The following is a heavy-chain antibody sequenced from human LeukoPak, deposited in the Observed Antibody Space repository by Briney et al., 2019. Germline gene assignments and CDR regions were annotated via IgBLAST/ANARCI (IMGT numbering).Heavy chain of an antibody. J-gene: IGHJ4*02. D-gene: IGHD2-2*03. V-gene: IGHV3-48*02. Sequence: GGSLRLSCAASGFTFSNYGLNWVRQAPGKGLEWVSHISSSGSAKYYADSVKGRFTISRDNVKNSLYLQMNSLRDEDTAVFYCASGSGHWGQGTLVTVSS. CDR3: ASGSGH. CDR2: ISSSGSAK. CDR1: GFTFSNYG.